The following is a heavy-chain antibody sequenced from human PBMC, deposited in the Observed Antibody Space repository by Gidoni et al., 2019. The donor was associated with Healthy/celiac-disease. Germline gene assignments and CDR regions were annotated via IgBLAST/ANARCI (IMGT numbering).Heavy chain of an antibody. V-gene: IGHV4-59*01. J-gene: IGHJ4*02. D-gene: IGHD3-3*01. CDR2: IYYSGST. CDR3: ARAPTYYDFWSGYHENQGYFDY. CDR1: GSSISSYY. Sequence: QVQLQASGPGLVKPSETLSLTCPASGSSISSYYWSWLRQPPGTGLEWTGYIYYSGSTNYNPSLKSRVTISVDTSKNQFSLKLSSVTAADTAVYYCARAPTYYDFWSGYHENQGYFDYWGQGTLVTVSS.